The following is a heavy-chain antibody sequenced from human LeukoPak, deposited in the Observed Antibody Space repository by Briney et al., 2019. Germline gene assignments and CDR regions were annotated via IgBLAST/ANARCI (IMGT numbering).Heavy chain of an antibody. CDR1: GGSISSSSYY. J-gene: IGHJ5*02. D-gene: IGHD3-10*01. Sequence: SETLSLTCTVSGGSISSSSYYWGWIRQPPGKGLEWIGSIYYSGSTYYNPSPKSRVTISVDTSKNQFSLKLSSVTAADTAVYYCARGRNRWFGALQGGWFDPWGQGTLVTVSS. V-gene: IGHV4-39*07. CDR3: ARGRNRWFGALQGGWFDP. CDR2: IYYSGST.